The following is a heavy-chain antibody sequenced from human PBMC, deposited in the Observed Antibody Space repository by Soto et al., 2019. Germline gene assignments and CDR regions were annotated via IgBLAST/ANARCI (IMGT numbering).Heavy chain of an antibody. Sequence: PGGSLRLSCAASGFTFSSFGMHWVRPAPGKGLEWVALIWYDGSKKSYGDSVKGRFTISRDNSRNTVYLQMNSLRADDTSVYYCARDASYYSLWSGYYPSRNGMDVWGQGTTVTVSS. D-gene: IGHD3-3*01. CDR3: ARDASYYSLWSGYYPSRNGMDV. V-gene: IGHV3-33*01. J-gene: IGHJ6*02. CDR1: GFTFSSFG. CDR2: IWYDGSKK.